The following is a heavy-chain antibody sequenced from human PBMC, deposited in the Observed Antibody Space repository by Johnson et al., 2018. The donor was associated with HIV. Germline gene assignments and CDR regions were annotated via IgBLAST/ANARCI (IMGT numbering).Heavy chain of an antibody. D-gene: IGHD6-13*01. CDR1: GFTFSSYG. Sequence: QVQLVESGGGVVQPGRSLRLSCAASGFTFSSYGMHWVRQAPGKGLEWVAVISYDGSNKYYADSVKGRFTISRDNSKNTLYLQMNSLRAEDTAVYYCAKSIAAAGTNALDIWGQGTMVTVSS. CDR2: ISYDGSNK. CDR3: AKSIAAAGTNALDI. J-gene: IGHJ3*02. V-gene: IGHV3-30*18.